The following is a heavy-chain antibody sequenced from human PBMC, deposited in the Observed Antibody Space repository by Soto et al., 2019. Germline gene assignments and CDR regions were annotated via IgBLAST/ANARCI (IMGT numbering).Heavy chain of an antibody. Sequence: GGSLRLSCAASGFTLSSYAMSWVRQAPGKGLKWVSAISGSGGSTYYADSVKGRFTISRDNSKNTLYLQMNSLRAKDTAVYYCAKSGPKVEATLTSAYYFDYWGQGTLVTVSS. D-gene: IGHD2-15*01. V-gene: IGHV3-23*01. CDR1: GFTLSSYA. CDR2: ISGSGGST. J-gene: IGHJ4*02. CDR3: AKSGPKVEATLTSAYYFDY.